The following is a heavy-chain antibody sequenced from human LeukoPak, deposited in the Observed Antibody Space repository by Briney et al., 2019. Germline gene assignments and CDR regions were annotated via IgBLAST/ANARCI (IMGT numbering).Heavy chain of an antibody. CDR1: DYSISSGYY. D-gene: IGHD2-15*01. CDR2: VYHSATT. V-gene: IGHV4-38-2*02. J-gene: IGHJ4*02. CDR3: ARDEGYCSGGSCYGLDY. Sequence: SETLSLTCRVSDYSISSGYYWGWIRQPPGKGLEWIGSVYHSATTYYNPSLKSRVTISADTTKNQFSLKLSSVTAADTAVYYCARDEGYCSGGSCYGLDYWGQGTLVTVSS.